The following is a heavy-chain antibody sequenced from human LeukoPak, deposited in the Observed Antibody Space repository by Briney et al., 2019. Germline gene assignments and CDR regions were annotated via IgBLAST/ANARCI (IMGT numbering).Heavy chain of an antibody. CDR3: ARIPSYSSSSGDY. CDR1: GFTFSSYS. V-gene: IGHV3-48*02. Sequence: GGYLRLSCAASGFTFSSYSMIWVRQAPGKGLEWVSYISSSSSTIYYADSVKGRFTISRDNAKNSLYLQMNSLRDEDTAVYYCARIPSYSSSSGDYWGQGTLVTVSS. D-gene: IGHD6-6*01. CDR2: ISSSSSTI. J-gene: IGHJ4*02.